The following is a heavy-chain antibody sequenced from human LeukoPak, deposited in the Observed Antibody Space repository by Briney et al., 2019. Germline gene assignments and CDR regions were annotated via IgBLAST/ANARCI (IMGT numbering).Heavy chain of an antibody. J-gene: IGHJ4*02. Sequence: PGGSLRLSCAASGFTFSSYWMSWVRQAPGKGLEWVANIKQDGSEKYYVDSVKGRFTTSRDNAKNSLYLQMNSLRAEDTAVYYCARDSSDIVVVPAAMRGGDTFDYWGQGTLVTVSS. CDR2: IKQDGSEK. D-gene: IGHD2-2*01. V-gene: IGHV3-7*03. CDR3: ARDSSDIVVVPAAMRGGDTFDY. CDR1: GFTFSSYW.